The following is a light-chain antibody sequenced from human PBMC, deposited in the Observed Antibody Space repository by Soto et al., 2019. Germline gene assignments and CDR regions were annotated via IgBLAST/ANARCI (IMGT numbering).Light chain of an antibody. CDR3: RQYGSSPGT. Sequence: EIVLTQSPGTLSLSPGERATLSCRASQSVSSSYLAWYQQKPGQAPRLHIYGASSRATGIPDRFSGSGSGTDFTLAISSREPEDLAVYYCRQYGSSPGTFGQGTKVEIK. CDR1: QSVSSSY. V-gene: IGKV3-20*01. J-gene: IGKJ1*01. CDR2: GAS.